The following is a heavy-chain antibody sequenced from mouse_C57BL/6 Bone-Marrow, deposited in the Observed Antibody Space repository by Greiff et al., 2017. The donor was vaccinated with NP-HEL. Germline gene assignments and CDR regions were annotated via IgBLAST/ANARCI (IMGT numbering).Heavy chain of an antibody. J-gene: IGHJ1*03. Sequence: QVQLQQSGPELVKPGASVKISCKASGYSFTSYYIHWVKQRPGQGLEWIGWIYPGSGNTKYNEQFKGKATLTADTSSRTAYMQLSSRTSEDSAVYDCARGPSTVVAHWYFDVGGTGTTVTVSS. D-gene: IGHD1-1*01. CDR1: GYSFTSYY. CDR2: IYPGSGNT. CDR3: ARGPSTVVAHWYFDV. V-gene: IGHV1-66*01.